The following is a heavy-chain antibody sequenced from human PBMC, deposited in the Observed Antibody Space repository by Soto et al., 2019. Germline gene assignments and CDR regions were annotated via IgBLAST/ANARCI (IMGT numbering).Heavy chain of an antibody. Sequence: GGSLRLSCTASGFTFSRYAMNWVRRAPGKGLEWVSGISGSGGSTYYADSVKGRFTISRDNSKNTLYLQMNSLRAEDTAVYYCAKSNIVVVVAATGAFDIWGQGTMVTVSS. CDR2: ISGSGGST. J-gene: IGHJ3*02. CDR1: GFTFSRYA. D-gene: IGHD2-15*01. CDR3: AKSNIVVVVAATGAFDI. V-gene: IGHV3-23*01.